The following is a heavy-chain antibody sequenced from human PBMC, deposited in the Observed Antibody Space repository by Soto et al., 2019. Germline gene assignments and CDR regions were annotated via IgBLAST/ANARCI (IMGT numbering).Heavy chain of an antibody. Sequence: EVQLVESGGGLVQPGGSLRLSCAASGFTFRSYWMHWVRQAPGKGLVWVSRISPDGSITNYADSVKGRFTISRDNAKNSLFLQMNCLRAEDTAVYYCTREVATVPDYWGQGTLVTVSS. J-gene: IGHJ4*02. V-gene: IGHV3-74*01. D-gene: IGHD6-13*01. CDR2: ISPDGSIT. CDR1: GFTFRSYW. CDR3: TREVATVPDY.